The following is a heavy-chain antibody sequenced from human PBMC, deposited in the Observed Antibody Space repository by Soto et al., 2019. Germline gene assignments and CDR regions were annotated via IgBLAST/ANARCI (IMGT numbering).Heavy chain of an antibody. Sequence: QITLKESGPTLVKPTQTLTLACTFSGFSLSTSGVGVGWIRQPPGKALEWLALIYWDDDKRYSPSLKSSLTTTKDASKSQVVLTMTNMDPVDTATYYCAHKGAGSRGFKYWGQGTLVTVSS. CDR2: IYWDDDK. CDR1: GFSLSTSGVG. CDR3: AHKGAGSRGFKY. V-gene: IGHV2-5*02. J-gene: IGHJ4*02. D-gene: IGHD6-19*01.